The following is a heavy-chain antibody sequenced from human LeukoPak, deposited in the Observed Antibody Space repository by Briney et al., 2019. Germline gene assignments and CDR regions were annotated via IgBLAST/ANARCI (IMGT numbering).Heavy chain of an antibody. CDR3: ARREYYYDSSGYVRPDAFDI. CDR2: IYYSGST. Sequence: TSETLSLTCTVSGGSISSSSYYWGWIRQPPGKGLEWIGSIYYSGSTYYNPSLKSRVTISVDTSKNQFSLKLSSVTAADTAVCYCARREYYYDSSGYVRPDAFDIWGQGTMVTVSS. CDR1: GGSISSSSYY. J-gene: IGHJ3*02. D-gene: IGHD3-22*01. V-gene: IGHV4-39*01.